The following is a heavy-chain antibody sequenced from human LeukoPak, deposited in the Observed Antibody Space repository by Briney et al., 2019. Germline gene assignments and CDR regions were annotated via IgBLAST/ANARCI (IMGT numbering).Heavy chain of an antibody. J-gene: IGHJ4*02. Sequence: ASVKVSCKASGYTFTTYAMHWVRQAPGQRLEWMGWINAGNGNTKYSQKFQGRVTITRDTSASTAYMELSSLRSEDTAVYYCARVVFGSNAFDYWGQETLVTVSS. CDR1: GYTFTTYA. V-gene: IGHV1-3*01. CDR2: INAGNGNT. CDR3: ARVVFGSNAFDY. D-gene: IGHD3-10*01.